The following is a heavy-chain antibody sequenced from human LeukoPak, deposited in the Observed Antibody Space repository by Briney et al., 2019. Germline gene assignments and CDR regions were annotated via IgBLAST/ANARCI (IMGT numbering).Heavy chain of an antibody. CDR3: AKEGSVCRNGICRYFDY. Sequence: GGSLRLSCAASGFTFEGCAMHWVRQAPGKGLEWVSSINWDSGYIEYADSVRGGFTISRDNAKNSLYLQMNSLKPGDTALYFCAKEGSVCRNGICRYFDYWGQGTPVTVSS. J-gene: IGHJ4*02. D-gene: IGHD2-8*01. CDR1: GFTFEGCA. CDR2: INWDSGYI. V-gene: IGHV3-9*01.